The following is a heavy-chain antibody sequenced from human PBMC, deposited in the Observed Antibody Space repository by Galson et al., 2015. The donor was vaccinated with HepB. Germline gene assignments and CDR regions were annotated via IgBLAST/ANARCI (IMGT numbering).Heavy chain of an antibody. J-gene: IGHJ4*02. CDR2: IYYSGST. V-gene: IGHV4-59*01. CDR3: ASIGVADDY. CDR1: DGSISPYY. Sequence: QVQLQESGPGLVKPSETLSLTCTVSDGSISPYYWTWIRQPPGKGLEWIGYIYYSGSTNYNPSLKSRVTISVDTSKNQFSLKLGSVTAADTAVYYCASIGVADDYWGQGTLVTVSS. D-gene: IGHD6-19*01.